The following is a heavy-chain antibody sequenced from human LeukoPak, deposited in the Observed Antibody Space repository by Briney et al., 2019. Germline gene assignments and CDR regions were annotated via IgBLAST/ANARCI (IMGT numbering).Heavy chain of an antibody. CDR1: GYTFTSYG. V-gene: IGHV1-18*01. J-gene: IGHJ6*02. Sequence: ASVKVSCKASGYTFTSYGISWVRQAPGQGLEWMGWISAYNGNTNYAQKLQGRVTMTTDTSTSTAYMELRSLRSDDTAVYYCARSHYDILTGYYTEYYYYGMDVWGQGTTGTVSS. CDR2: ISAYNGNT. CDR3: ARSHYDILTGYYTEYYYYGMDV. D-gene: IGHD3-9*01.